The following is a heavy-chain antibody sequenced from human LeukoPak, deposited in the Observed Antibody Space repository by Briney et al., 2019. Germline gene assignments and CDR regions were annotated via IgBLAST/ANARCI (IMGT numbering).Heavy chain of an antibody. J-gene: IGHJ5*02. CDR1: GFTFSSYW. CDR2: IKQDGSEK. CDR3: AKVRGEAIAEAGGGLFDP. Sequence: PGGSLRLSCAASGFTFSSYWMSWVRQAPGKGLEWVANIKQDGSEKYYVDSVKGRFTISRDNSKNSLYLQMNSLRAEDTAVYYCAKVRGEAIAEAGGGLFDPWGQGTLVTVSS. V-gene: IGHV3-7*01. D-gene: IGHD6-13*01.